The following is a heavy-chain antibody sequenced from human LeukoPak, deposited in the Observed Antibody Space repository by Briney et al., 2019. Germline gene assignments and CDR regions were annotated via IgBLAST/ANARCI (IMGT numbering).Heavy chain of an antibody. D-gene: IGHD3-22*01. V-gene: IGHV3-21*01. Sequence: GGSLRLSCAASGFTFSSYSMNWVRQAPGKGLEWVSSISSSSSYIYYADSVKGRFTISRDNAKNSLYLQMNSLRAEDTAVYYCARFEGHYYDPNYFDYWGQGTLVTVSS. J-gene: IGHJ4*02. CDR2: ISSSSSYI. CDR1: GFTFSSYS. CDR3: ARFEGHYYDPNYFDY.